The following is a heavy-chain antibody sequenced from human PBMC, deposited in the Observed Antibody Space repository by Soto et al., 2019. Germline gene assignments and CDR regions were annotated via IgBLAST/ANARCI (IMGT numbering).Heavy chain of an antibody. D-gene: IGHD4-17*01. Sequence: QVQLVESGGGVVQPGRSLRLSCAASGFTFSSYAMHWVRQAPGNGLEWVAVISYDGSNKYYADSVKGRFTISRDNAKNTLYLQMNSLRAEDTAVYYCARGKRGTVTTVYYFDYWGQGTLVTVTS. CDR1: GFTFSSYA. CDR2: ISYDGSNK. V-gene: IGHV3-30-3*01. CDR3: ARGKRGTVTTVYYFDY. J-gene: IGHJ4*02.